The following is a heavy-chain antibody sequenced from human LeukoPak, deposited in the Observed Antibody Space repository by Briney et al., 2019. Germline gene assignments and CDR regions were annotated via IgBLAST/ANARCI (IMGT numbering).Heavy chain of an antibody. Sequence: GGSLRLSCAASGFTFSIYAMSGVCHSPGKGLEWVSAISGSGGSTYYADSVKGRFTISRDNSKNTLYLQMNSLRAEDTAVYYCAKGIVAGPVCPFDYWGQGTLVTVSS. CDR2: ISGSGGST. CDR1: GFTFSIYA. J-gene: IGHJ4*02. V-gene: IGHV3-23*01. CDR3: AKGIVAGPVCPFDY. D-gene: IGHD5-12*01.